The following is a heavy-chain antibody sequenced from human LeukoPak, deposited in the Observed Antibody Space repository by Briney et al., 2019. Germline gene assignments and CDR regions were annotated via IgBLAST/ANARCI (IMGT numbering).Heavy chain of an antibody. V-gene: IGHV5-51*01. J-gene: IGHJ4*02. CDR3: ARTAYNYAYFDY. CDR2: IYPGDSDT. D-gene: IGHD5-24*01. Sequence: GESLKISCKTSGYSFTTYWIGWVRQVPGKGLEWMGIIYPGDSDTRNSPSFQGQVTISADKSISTAYLQWSSLKASDTAIYYCARTAYNYAYFDYWGQGTLVTVSS. CDR1: GYSFTTYW.